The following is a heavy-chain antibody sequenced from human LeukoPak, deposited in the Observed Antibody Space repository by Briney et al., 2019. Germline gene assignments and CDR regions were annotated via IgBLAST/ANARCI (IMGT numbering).Heavy chain of an antibody. CDR3: ARDVGYYMDV. CDR2: IYYSGST. CDR1: GESISGFY. V-gene: IGHV4-59*01. J-gene: IGHJ6*03. Sequence: SETLSLTCTVSGESISGFYWTWIRQPPGKGLEWIGYIYYSGSTNYNPSLKSRVTISVDTSKNQFSLKLSSVTAADTAVYYCARDVGYYMDVWGKGTTVTISS.